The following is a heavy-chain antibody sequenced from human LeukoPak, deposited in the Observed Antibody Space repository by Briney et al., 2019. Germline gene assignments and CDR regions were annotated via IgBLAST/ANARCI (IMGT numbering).Heavy chain of an antibody. V-gene: IGHV1-2*02. J-gene: IGHJ6*04. Sequence: ASVKVSCKASGGTFSSYAISWVRQAPGQGLEWMGWINPNSGGTNYAQKFQGRVTMTRDTSISTAYMELSSLRSEDTAVYYCASATLRCSGGSCYEMDVWGKGTTVTVSS. CDR2: INPNSGGT. D-gene: IGHD2-15*01. CDR3: ASATLRCSGGSCYEMDV. CDR1: GGTFSSYA.